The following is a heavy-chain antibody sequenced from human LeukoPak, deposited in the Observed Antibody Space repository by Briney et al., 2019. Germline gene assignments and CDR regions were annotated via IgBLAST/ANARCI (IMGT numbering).Heavy chain of an antibody. Sequence: GASVKVSCKASGGTFSSYAISWVRQAPGQGLEWMGGIIPIFGTANYAQKFQGRVTITADESTSTAYMELSSLRSEDTAVYYCASLAPHDYSEPYYYYYMDVWGKGTTVTISS. V-gene: IGHV1-69*13. D-gene: IGHD4-11*01. J-gene: IGHJ6*03. CDR1: GGTFSSYA. CDR3: ASLAPHDYSEPYYYYYMDV. CDR2: IIPIFGTA.